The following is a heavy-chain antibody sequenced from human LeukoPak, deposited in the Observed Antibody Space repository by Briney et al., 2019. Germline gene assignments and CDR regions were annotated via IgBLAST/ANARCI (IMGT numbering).Heavy chain of an antibody. V-gene: IGHV1-8*01. CDR3: ARAPARRRRPPLSWFDP. D-gene: IGHD1-1*01. J-gene: IGHJ5*02. Sequence: ASVKVSCKASGYTFTSYDINWVRQATGQGLEWMGWTNPNSGNTGYAQKFQGRVTMTRNTSISTAYMELSSLRSEDTAVYYCARAPARRRRPPLSWFDPWGQGTLVTVSS. CDR1: GYTFTSYD. CDR2: TNPNSGNT.